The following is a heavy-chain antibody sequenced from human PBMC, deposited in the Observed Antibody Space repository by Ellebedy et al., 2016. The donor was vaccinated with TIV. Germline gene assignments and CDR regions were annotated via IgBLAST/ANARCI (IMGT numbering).Heavy chain of an antibody. D-gene: IGHD3-3*01. CDR2: IVSSGREA. CDR3: TRDGREWSRDY. CDR1: GFTFSISG. Sequence: GGSLRLXXAASGFTFSISGMTWVRQVPGKGLEWVATIVSSGREAYYADPAKGRFTISRDNVMNSVYLQLNSLSVEDTAVYYCTRDGREWSRDYWGQGTLVTVSS. V-gene: IGHV3-21*06. J-gene: IGHJ4*02.